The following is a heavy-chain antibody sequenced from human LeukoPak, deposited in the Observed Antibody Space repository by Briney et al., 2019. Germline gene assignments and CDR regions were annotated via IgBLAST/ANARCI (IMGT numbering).Heavy chain of an antibody. CDR2: INSSSGYI. CDR3: AREYDYYDSSGYRYEYYYYGMDV. D-gene: IGHD3-22*01. V-gene: IGHV3-21*03. Sequence: GGSLRLSCAASGFTFRNYNMNWVRQAPGKGLEWVSSINSSSGYIYYADSVKGRFTISRDNSKNTLYLQMNSLRAEDTAVYYCAREYDYYDSSGYRYEYYYYGMDVWGQGTTVTVSS. J-gene: IGHJ6*02. CDR1: GFTFRNYN.